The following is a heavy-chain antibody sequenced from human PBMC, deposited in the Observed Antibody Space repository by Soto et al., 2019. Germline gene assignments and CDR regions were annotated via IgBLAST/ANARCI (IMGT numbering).Heavy chain of an antibody. V-gene: IGHV3-33*03. CDR1: GFSFSDYG. J-gene: IGHJ6*02. D-gene: IGHD3-10*01. CDR3: ARSQEEGRFHLYPMDV. Sequence: QVQLVESGGGVVQPGRSLRLSCVASGFSFSDYGIHWVRQAPGKGLEWVADIWFDGSRKHYAASVKGRFTLSRDNSKSTVYLELNSLRVEDTAVYRCARSQEEGRFHLYPMDVWGQGTMVTVS. CDR2: IWFDGSRK.